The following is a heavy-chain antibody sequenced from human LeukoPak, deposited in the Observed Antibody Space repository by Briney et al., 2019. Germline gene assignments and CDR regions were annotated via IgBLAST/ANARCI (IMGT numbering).Heavy chain of an antibody. J-gene: IGHJ5*02. CDR1: GGSISSGGYY. CDR2: IYYSGST. Sequence: SETLSLTCTVSGGSISSGGYYWSCIRQPPGKGLEWIGYIYYSGSTNYNPSLKSRVTISVDTSKNQFSLKLSSVTAADTAVYYCARHGAHGDYVRWFDPWGQGTLVTVSS. V-gene: IGHV4-61*08. CDR3: ARHGAHGDYVRWFDP. D-gene: IGHD4-17*01.